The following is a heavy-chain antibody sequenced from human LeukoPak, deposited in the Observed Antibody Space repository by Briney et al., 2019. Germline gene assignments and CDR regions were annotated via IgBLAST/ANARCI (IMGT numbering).Heavy chain of an antibody. D-gene: IGHD3-22*01. CDR3: AXXXXXXXXVVVITGYYFDY. Sequence: SETLSLTCAVYGGSFSGYYWSWIRQPPGKGLEWIGEINHSGSTNYNPSLKSRVTISVDTSKNQFSLKLSSVTAADTAVYYCAXXXXXXXXVVVITGYYFDYWGQGTLVTVSS. CDR1: GGSFSGYY. V-gene: IGHV4-34*01. CDR2: INHSGST. J-gene: IGHJ4*02.